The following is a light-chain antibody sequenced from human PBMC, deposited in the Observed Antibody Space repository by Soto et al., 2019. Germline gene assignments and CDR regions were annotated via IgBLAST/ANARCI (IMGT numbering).Light chain of an antibody. CDR1: QGMSNC. V-gene: IGKV1-27*01. Sequence: DIQMTPPPSSLSASAGDRVTITCRASQGMSNCLAWYQQKPGKVPKLLIYAASTLQSGVPSRFSGSGSGTDFTLNISSLQPEDVATYYCQQYNSAPLVFGPGTKVDIK. CDR3: QQYNSAPLV. J-gene: IGKJ3*01. CDR2: AAS.